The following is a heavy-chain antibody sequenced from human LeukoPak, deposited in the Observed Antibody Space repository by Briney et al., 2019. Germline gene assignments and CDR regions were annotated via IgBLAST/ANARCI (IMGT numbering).Heavy chain of an antibody. CDR1: GGSFSGYY. CDR2: INHSGST. J-gene: IGHJ5*02. D-gene: IGHD2-2*01. Sequence: PSETLSLTCAVYGGSFSGYYWSWIRQPPGKGLEWIGEINHSGSTNYNPSLKSRVTISVDTSKNQLSLKLSSVTAADTAVYYCAGRLLVVPAVPWWFDPWGQGTLVTVSS. V-gene: IGHV4-34*01. CDR3: AGRLLVVPAVPWWFDP.